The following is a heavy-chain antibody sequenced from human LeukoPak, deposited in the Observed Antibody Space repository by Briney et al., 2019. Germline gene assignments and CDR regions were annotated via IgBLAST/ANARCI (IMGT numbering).Heavy chain of an antibody. D-gene: IGHD2-2*01. J-gene: IGHJ4*02. Sequence: ASVKVSCKASGYTFTGYYIHWVRQAPGQGLEWMGWTNPNSGATNYAQKFQGRVTMTRDTPISTAYMELSSLRSDDTAVYYCARGYWVGYCSSTSCAYFDYWGQGTLVSVSS. CDR3: ARGYWVGYCSSTSCAYFDY. CDR2: TNPNSGAT. CDR1: GYTFTGYY. V-gene: IGHV1-2*02.